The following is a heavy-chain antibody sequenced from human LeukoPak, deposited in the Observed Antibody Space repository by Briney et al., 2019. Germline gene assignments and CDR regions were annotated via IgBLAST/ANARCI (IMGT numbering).Heavy chain of an antibody. CDR3: ARASSIAAAGLFDY. CDR1: GFTVSGNY. Sequence: GGSLRLSCAASGFTVSGNYMGWVRQAPGKGLEWVSVIYSGGTTYYADSVKGRFTISRDNSKNTLYLQMNSPRAEDTAVYYCARASSIAAAGLFDYWGQGTLVTVSS. D-gene: IGHD6-13*01. J-gene: IGHJ4*02. CDR2: IYSGGTT. V-gene: IGHV3-53*01.